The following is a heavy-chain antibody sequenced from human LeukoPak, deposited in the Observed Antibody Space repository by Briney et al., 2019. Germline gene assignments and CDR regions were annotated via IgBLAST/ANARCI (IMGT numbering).Heavy chain of an antibody. J-gene: IGHJ4*02. Sequence: GGSLRLSCAASGFTFSSYSMNWVRQAPGKGLEWVSSISSSGSYIYYADSVKGRFTISRDNAKNSLYLQMNSLRAEDTAVYYCARDTSSSWYVPYFDYWGQGTLVTVSS. CDR3: ARDTSSSWYVPYFDY. D-gene: IGHD6-13*01. CDR1: GFTFSSYS. CDR2: ISSSGSYI. V-gene: IGHV3-21*01.